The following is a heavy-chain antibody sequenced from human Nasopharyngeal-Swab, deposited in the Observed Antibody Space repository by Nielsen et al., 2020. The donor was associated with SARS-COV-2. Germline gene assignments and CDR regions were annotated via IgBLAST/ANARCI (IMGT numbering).Heavy chain of an antibody. J-gene: IGHJ4*02. CDR3: ARDEAGTANSGFDY. V-gene: IGHV3-30*03. CDR1: GFTFRRDW. Sequence: GESLKISCADSGFTFRRDWMSWVRQAPGKGLEWVAVISYDGSNKYYADSVKGRFTISRDNSKNTLYLQMNSLRAEDTAIYYCARDEAGTANSGFDYWGQGTLVTVSS. D-gene: IGHD1-1*01. CDR2: ISYDGSNK.